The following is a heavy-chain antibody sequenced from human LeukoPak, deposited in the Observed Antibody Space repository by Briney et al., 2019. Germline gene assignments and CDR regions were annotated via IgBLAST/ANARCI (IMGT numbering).Heavy chain of an antibody. CDR3: ARSDICSSTSCSPHFDY. Sequence: ASVKVSCKASGGTFSSYAISWVRQAPGQRLEWMGWINAGNGNTKYSQKFQGRVTITRDTSASTAYMELSSLRSEDTAVYYCARSDICSSTSCSPHFDYWGQGTLVTVSS. CDR2: INAGNGNT. J-gene: IGHJ4*02. CDR1: GGTFSSYA. D-gene: IGHD2-2*01. V-gene: IGHV1-3*01.